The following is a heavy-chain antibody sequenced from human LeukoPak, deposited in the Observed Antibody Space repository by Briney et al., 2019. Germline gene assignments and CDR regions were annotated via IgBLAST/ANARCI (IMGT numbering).Heavy chain of an antibody. CDR1: GGSFSTYY. V-gene: IGHV4-59*08. Sequence: SETLSLTCTVSGGSFSTYYWSWIRQPPGKGLEWVGYIYYSGNTNYNPSLKSRVTISVDTSKNQFSLKLSSVTAADTAVYYCARHEEWELLVSPPDYWGQGTLVTVSS. D-gene: IGHD1-26*01. CDR2: IYYSGNT. CDR3: ARHEEWELLVSPPDY. J-gene: IGHJ4*02.